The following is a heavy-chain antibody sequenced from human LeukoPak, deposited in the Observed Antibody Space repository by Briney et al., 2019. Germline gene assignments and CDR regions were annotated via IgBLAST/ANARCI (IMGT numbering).Heavy chain of an antibody. CDR3: AKSGSPISATSSHLWFDS. V-gene: IGHV3-23*01. J-gene: IGHJ5*01. Sequence: AMNWVRQAPGKGPEWVSSVGIVGGGTRYADSVTGRFTISRDISKNTLYLEMNNLRPEDTAVYFCAKSGSPISATSSHLWFDSWGQGTLATVSS. D-gene: IGHD3-10*01. CDR2: VGIVGGGT. CDR1: A.